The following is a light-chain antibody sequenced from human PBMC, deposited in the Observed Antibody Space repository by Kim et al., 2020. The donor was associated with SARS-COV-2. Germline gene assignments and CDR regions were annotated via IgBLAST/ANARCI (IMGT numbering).Light chain of an antibody. CDR3: NSRDSSGNHLGV. Sequence: LGQTVRITCQGDSLRSYYASWYQQKPGQAPVLVIYGKNNRPSGIPDRFSGSSSGNTASLTITGAQAEDEADYCCNSRDSSGNHLGVFGGGTQLTVL. J-gene: IGLJ3*02. CDR2: GKN. V-gene: IGLV3-19*01. CDR1: SLRSYY.